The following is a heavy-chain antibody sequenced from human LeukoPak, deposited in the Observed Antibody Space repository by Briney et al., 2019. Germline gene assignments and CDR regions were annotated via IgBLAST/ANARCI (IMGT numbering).Heavy chain of an antibody. D-gene: IGHD2-21*01. CDR1: GFTFSSYA. J-gene: IGHJ3*02. Sequence: QPGRSLGFSCAASGFTFSSYAMHWVRQAPGKGLAWVAVISYDGSTKNHADSVKGRFTISRDNSKNTLYLEMNSLRAEDTAVYYCARDVMSGDGFDIWGQGTMVTVSS. CDR3: ARDVMSGDGFDI. CDR2: ISYDGSTK. V-gene: IGHV3-30*04.